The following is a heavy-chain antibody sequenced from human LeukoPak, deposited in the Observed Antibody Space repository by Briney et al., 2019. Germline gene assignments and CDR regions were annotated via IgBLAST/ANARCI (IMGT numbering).Heavy chain of an antibody. J-gene: IGHJ4*02. CDR3: ARDGLLGSY. V-gene: IGHV3-30*14. D-gene: IGHD1-26*01. Sequence: GGSLRLSCAASGFTFRSYAMHWVRQAPGKGLEWVAVISYDGSNKYYADSVKGRFTISRDNSKNTLYLQMNSLRAEDTAVYYCARDGLLGSYWGQGTLVTVSS. CDR1: GFTFRSYA. CDR2: ISYDGSNK.